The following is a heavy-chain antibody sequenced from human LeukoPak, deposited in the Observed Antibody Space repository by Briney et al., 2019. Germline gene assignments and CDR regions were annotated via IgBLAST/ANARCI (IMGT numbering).Heavy chain of an antibody. CDR1: GFTFSSYG. J-gene: IGHJ6*02. CDR2: IWYDGSNT. CDR3: ARANILTGSYGLDV. Sequence: PGGSLRLSCAASGFTFSSYGMHWVRQAPGKGLEWVAVIWYDGSNTYYADSVKGRFTISRDNSKNTLYLQMNSLRAEDTAVYHCARANILTGSYGLDVWGQGTTVTVSS. V-gene: IGHV3-33*08. D-gene: IGHD3-9*01.